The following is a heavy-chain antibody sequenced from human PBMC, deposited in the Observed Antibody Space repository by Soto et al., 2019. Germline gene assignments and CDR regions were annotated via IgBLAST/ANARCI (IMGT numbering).Heavy chain of an antibody. D-gene: IGHD4-17*01. J-gene: IGHJ6*02. CDR1: GGSISSGGYY. CDR2: IYYSGST. V-gene: IGHV4-31*03. Sequence: SETLSLTCTVSGGSISSGGYYWSWIRQHPGKGPEWIGYIYYSGSTYYNPSLKSRVTISVDTSKNQFSLKLSSVTAADTAVYYCAREGGTVTYYYGMDVWGQGTTVTVSS. CDR3: AREGGTVTYYYGMDV.